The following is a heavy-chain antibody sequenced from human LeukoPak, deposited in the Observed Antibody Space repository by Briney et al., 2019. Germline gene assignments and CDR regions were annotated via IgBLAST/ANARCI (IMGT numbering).Heavy chain of an antibody. CDR2: ISPSGITT. V-gene: IGHV3-11*01. J-gene: IGHJ4*02. CDR3: ARQRSSYYFDS. D-gene: IGHD6-19*01. Sequence: GGSLRLSCAVSGFTFSDHYVSWIRQAPGKGLDWLSYISPSGITTKYADSVKGRFTVSRDNAKNSVFLQLHNLRVEDTAVYFCARQRSSYYFDSWGQGTLVTVSS. CDR1: GFTFSDHY.